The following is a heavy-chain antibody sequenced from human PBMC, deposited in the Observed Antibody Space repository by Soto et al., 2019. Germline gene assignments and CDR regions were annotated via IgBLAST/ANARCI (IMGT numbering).Heavy chain of an antibody. CDR1: GYTFTSFG. CDR2: ISAYNGDT. Sequence: QVQLVQSGGEVKEPGASVKVSCTASGYTFTSFGISWVRQVPGQGLEWMGWISAYNGDTNSAPKLQGRITMTTDTSTSTAYMELRSLRSDDTAVYYCARDDRSAGHDSYAYFDLWGQGTLVTVSS. V-gene: IGHV1-18*01. D-gene: IGHD6-25*01. J-gene: IGHJ4*02. CDR3: ARDDRSAGHDSYAYFDL.